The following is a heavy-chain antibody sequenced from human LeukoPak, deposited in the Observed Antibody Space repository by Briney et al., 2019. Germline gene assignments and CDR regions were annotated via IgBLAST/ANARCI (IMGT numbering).Heavy chain of an antibody. CDR2: IRSNGDNT. CDR1: GFIFSTYV. V-gene: IGHV3-64D*06. J-gene: IGHJ4*02. Sequence: GGSLRLSCSVSGFIFSTYVMHWVRQAPGKGLEYVSAIRSNGDNTYYADSVEGRFTISRDNSKNTLYLQMSSLRADATAVYYCVRGTGYWGQGTLVTVSS. CDR3: VRGTGY.